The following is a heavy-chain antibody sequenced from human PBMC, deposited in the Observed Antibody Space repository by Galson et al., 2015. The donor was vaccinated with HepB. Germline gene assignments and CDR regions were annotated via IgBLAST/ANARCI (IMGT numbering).Heavy chain of an antibody. CDR2: ISSSGSYI. D-gene: IGHD6-19*01. J-gene: IGHJ4*02. V-gene: IGHV3-21*01. Sequence: SLRLSGAASGFTFSSYSMNWVRQAPGKGLEWVSSISSSGSYIYYADSVKGRFTISRDNAKNSLYLQMNSLRAEDTAVYYCARDAYSSGWTGNYFDYWGQGTLVTVSS. CDR3: ARDAYSSGWTGNYFDY. CDR1: GFTFSSYS.